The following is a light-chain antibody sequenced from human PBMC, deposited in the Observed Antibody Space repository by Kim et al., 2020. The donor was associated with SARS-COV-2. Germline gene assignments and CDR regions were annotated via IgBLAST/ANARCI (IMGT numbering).Light chain of an antibody. CDR3: QVWDSSTVV. V-gene: IGLV3-9*01. CDR2: RDS. Sequence: SVAVGQTARITCGGNNIGSKNVPWYQQKPGQAPVLVIYRDSNRPSGIPERFSGSNSGNTATLTISRAQAGDEADYYCQVWDSSTVVFGGGTQLTVL. J-gene: IGLJ2*01. CDR1: NIGSKN.